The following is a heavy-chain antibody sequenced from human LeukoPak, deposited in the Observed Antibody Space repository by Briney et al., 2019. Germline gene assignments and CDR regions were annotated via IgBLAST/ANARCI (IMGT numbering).Heavy chain of an antibody. CDR1: GFTLSSSV. CDR3: AKHDLGRYFDWLPDA. Sequence: GGSLRLSCAASGFTLSSSVMNWVRQAPGKGLQWVSSIRSSADAKEYAGSVKGRFTISRDNYKSTLYLQMNSLRAEDTAVYYCAKHDLGRYFDWLPDAWGQGTLVTVSS. CDR2: IRSSADAK. D-gene: IGHD3-9*01. J-gene: IGHJ5*02. V-gene: IGHV3-23*01.